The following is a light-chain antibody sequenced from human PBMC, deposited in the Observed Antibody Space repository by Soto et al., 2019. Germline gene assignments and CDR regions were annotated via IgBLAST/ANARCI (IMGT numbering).Light chain of an antibody. J-gene: IGKJ1*01. Sequence: EIVLTQSPGTLSLSPGERATLSCRASQSVSSYYLAWYQQKPGQAPRLLIYAASSRATGIPDRFNGGGYRTDFTLTISRLEPEDFAVYYCQQCGSSPWTFGQWPQVDIK. CDR3: QQCGSSPWT. CDR2: AAS. V-gene: IGKV3-20*01. CDR1: QSVSSYY.